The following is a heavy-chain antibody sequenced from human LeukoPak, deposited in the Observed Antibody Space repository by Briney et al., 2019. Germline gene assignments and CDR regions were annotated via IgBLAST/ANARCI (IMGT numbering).Heavy chain of an antibody. CDR3: ARDGWPAFDY. Sequence: SHSPSLTCAISGDSVSTNTAAWNWIRQSPSRGLEWLGRTYYRSKWYTDYAVSVKSRITINPNTSQNQFSLQLNSVTPEDTAVYFCARDGWPAFDYWGQGTLVTVSS. CDR1: GDSVSTNTAA. V-gene: IGHV6-1*01. CDR2: TYYRSKWYT. D-gene: IGHD2-15*01. J-gene: IGHJ4*02.